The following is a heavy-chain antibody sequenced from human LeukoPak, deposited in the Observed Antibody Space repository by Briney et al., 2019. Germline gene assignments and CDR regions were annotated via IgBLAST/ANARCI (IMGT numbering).Heavy chain of an antibody. Sequence: SETLSLTCTVSGGSMSSYYWSWIRQSPGKGLEWIGYIYYSGGTNYNPSLKSRVTISVDTSKNQFTLKLSSVTAADTAVYYCARGRYGWLPFDYWGQGTLVTVSS. J-gene: IGHJ4*02. CDR1: GGSMSSYY. CDR3: ARGRYGWLPFDY. CDR2: IYYSGGT. D-gene: IGHD3-16*01. V-gene: IGHV4-59*01.